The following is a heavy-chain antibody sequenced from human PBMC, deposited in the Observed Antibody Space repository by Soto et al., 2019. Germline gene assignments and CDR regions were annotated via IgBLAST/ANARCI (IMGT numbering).Heavy chain of an antibody. J-gene: IGHJ6*04. CDR2: IKNKANSYTT. CDR3: TRVKLYVSAGCHRVLDV. V-gene: IGHV3-72*01. Sequence: GGSLRLSCAASGFTFSDHYMDWVRQAPGEGLEWVGRIKNKANSYTTEYAASVEGRFTISRDDSRNSLFLQMNGLKTEDTAVYYCTRVKLYVSAGCHRVLDVWGEGTTVTVSS. CDR1: GFTFSDHY. D-gene: IGHD2-2*01.